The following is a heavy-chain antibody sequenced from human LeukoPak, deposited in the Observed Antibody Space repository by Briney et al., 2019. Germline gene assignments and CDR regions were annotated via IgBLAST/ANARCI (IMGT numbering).Heavy chain of an antibody. CDR3: ARQYTSSSVYWFDP. Sequence: PSETLSLTCTVSGGSISSYYWSWIRQPPGKGLEWIGYIYYSGSTNYNPSLKSRVTISVDTSKNQFSLKLSSVTAADTAVYYCARQYTSSSVYWFDPWCQGTLVTVSS. J-gene: IGHJ5*02. D-gene: IGHD6-6*01. CDR2: IYYSGST. CDR1: GGSISSYY. V-gene: IGHV4-59*08.